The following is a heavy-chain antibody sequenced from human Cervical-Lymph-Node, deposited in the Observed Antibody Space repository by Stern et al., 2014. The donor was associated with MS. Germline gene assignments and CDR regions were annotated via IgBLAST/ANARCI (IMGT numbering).Heavy chain of an antibody. CDR2: SSWTIVSI. CDR3: AKEIRRADSSPDY. Sequence: VQLVESGGDLVQPGRSLRLSCAASGFRFDLYAMHWVRQVPGKGLEWVAGSSWTIVSIGYAGSVQGRFTISRDNVKNFLYLQMDSLRPEDTSVYYCAKEIRRADSSPDYWGQGALVTVSS. CDR1: GFRFDLYA. V-gene: IGHV3-9*01. J-gene: IGHJ4*02. D-gene: IGHD6-13*01.